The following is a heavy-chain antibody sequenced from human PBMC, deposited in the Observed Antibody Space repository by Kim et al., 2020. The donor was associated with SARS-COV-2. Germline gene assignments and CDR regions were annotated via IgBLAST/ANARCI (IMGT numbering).Heavy chain of an antibody. CDR1: GYTFTHFG. CDR2: ISPYNGDT. Sequence: ASVKVSCKASGYTFTHFGISWVRQAPGQGLEWMAWISPYNGDTKYIQNVKGRVTMTTDTATSTAYMELRYLRPDDTAIYYCARAPSSGSPLIYWYLDLWGRGTLVTVSS. D-gene: IGHD2-8*01. CDR3: ARAPSSGSPLIYWYLDL. V-gene: IGHV1-18*01. J-gene: IGHJ2*01.